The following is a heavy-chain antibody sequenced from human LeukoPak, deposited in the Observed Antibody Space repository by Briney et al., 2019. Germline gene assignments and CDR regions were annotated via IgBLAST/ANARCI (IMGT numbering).Heavy chain of an antibody. Sequence: PGGSLRLSCAASGFTFSGYSMNWVRQAPGKGLEWVSSISSSSTYIHYADSVKGRFTISRDNAKNSLYLQMNSLRAEDTAVYHCARIPGYCSSSSCYSYYFDYWGQGTLVTVSS. CDR3: ARIPGYCSSSSCYSYYFDY. CDR1: GFTFSGYS. J-gene: IGHJ4*02. V-gene: IGHV3-21*01. D-gene: IGHD2-2*01. CDR2: ISSSSTYI.